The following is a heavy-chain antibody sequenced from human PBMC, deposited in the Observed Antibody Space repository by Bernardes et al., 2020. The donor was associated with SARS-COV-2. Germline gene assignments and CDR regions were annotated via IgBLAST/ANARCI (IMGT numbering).Heavy chain of an antibody. V-gene: IGHV4-39*01. CDR2: LFNIEST. J-gene: IGHJ4*02. CDR3: ARATTGAVAGMGLFDY. D-gene: IGHD6-19*01. Sequence: EWGGSLFNIESTNYNPSLKRRFTISVDTSKNQFSLKLNSVTAADTAVYYCARATTGAVAGMGLFDYWGQ.